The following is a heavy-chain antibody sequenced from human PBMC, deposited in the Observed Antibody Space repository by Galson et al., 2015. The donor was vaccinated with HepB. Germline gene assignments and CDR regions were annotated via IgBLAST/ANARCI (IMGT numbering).Heavy chain of an antibody. CDR2: IIPIFGTA. V-gene: IGHV1-69*06. CDR1: GGTFSSYA. CDR3: ARPLERRKYYYGMDV. D-gene: IGHD1-1*01. J-gene: IGHJ6*02. Sequence: SVKVSCKASGGTFSSYAISWVRQAPGQGLEWMGGIIPIFGTANYAQKFQGRVTITADKSTSTAYMELSSLRSEDTAVYYCARPLERRKYYYGMDVWGQGTTVTASS.